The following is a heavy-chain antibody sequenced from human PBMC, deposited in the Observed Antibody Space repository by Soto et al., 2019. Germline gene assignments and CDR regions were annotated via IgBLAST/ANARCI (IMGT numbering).Heavy chain of an antibody. CDR1: GDSVSSRSYY. CDR3: ARASYSGSYYWFDP. D-gene: IGHD1-26*01. J-gene: IGHJ5*02. V-gene: IGHV4-39*01. CDR2: IYYSGST. Sequence: QLQLQESGPGLVKPSETLSLTCSVSGDSVSSRSYYWGWIRQPPGKGLEWIGNIYYSGSTYYNPSLKSRVTMSIDTSKNQLSLKLNSVTAADTAVYYCARASYSGSYYWFDPWGQGTLVTVSS.